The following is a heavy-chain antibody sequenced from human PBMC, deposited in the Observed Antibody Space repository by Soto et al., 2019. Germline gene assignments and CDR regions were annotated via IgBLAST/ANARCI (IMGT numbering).Heavy chain of an antibody. CDR3: ARDGRDGYHFDY. D-gene: IGHD5-12*01. J-gene: IGHJ4*02. CDR2: ISSSFSYI. CDR1: GYTFSSYS. Sequence: GGSLRLSCAASGYTFSSYSMNWVRQAPGKGLEWVSSISSSFSYIYYADSVKGRFTISRDNAKNSLYLQMNSLRAEDTAVYYCARDGRDGYHFDYWGQGT. V-gene: IGHV3-21*01.